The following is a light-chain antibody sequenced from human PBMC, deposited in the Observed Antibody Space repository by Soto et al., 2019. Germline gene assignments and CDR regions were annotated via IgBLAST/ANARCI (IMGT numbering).Light chain of an antibody. J-gene: IGKJ3*01. Sequence: DIVMTQSPDSLAVSLGERATIYCKSSQSVLHSSNNKDYLAWYQQKPGQSPKLLIYWASTRESGVPDRFSGSGSASEFTLTISSLQAEDVAVYYCQQYYSTPFTFGPGSLVDIK. V-gene: IGKV4-1*01. CDR2: WAS. CDR3: QQYYSTPFT. CDR1: QSVLHSSNNKDY.